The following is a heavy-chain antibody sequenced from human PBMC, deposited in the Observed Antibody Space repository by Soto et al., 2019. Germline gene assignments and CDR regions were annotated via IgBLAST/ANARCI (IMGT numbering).Heavy chain of an antibody. J-gene: IGHJ4*02. CDR2: IYYSGST. V-gene: IGHV4-39*01. Sequence: SETLSLTCTVSGGSISSSSYYWGWIRQPPGKGLEWIGSIYYSGSTYYNPSLKSRVTISVDTSKNQFSLRLSSVTAADTAVYYCARHTNWVFDYWGQGTLVTVSS. CDR3: ARHTNWVFDY. CDR1: GGSISSSSYY. D-gene: IGHD7-27*01.